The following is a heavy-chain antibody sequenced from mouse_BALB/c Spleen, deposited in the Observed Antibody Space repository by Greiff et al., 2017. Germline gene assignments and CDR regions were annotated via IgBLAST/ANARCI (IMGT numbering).Heavy chain of an antibody. V-gene: IGHV3-6*02. CDR3: ARDKGGDVSHAMDY. Sequence: EVKLVESGPGLVKPSQSLSLTCSVTGYSITSGYYWNWIRQFPGNKLEWMGYISYDGSNNYNPSLKNRISITRDTSKNQFFLKLNSVTTEDTATYYCARDKGGDVSHAMDYWGQGTSVTVSS. D-gene: IGHD6-2*01. CDR2: ISYDGSN. J-gene: IGHJ4*01. CDR1: GYSITSGYY.